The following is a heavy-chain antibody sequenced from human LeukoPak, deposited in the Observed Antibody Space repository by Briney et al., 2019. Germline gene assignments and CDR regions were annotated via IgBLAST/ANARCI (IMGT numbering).Heavy chain of an antibody. CDR3: ASLAMMGPGWYFDY. J-gene: IGHJ4*02. Sequence: GGSLRLSCAASGFTFSSYSMNWVRQAPGKGLEWVSSISSSSSYIYYADSVKGRFTISRDNAKNSLYLQMNSLRAEDTAVYYCASLAMMGPGWYFDYWGQGTLVTVSS. V-gene: IGHV3-21*01. CDR2: ISSSSSYI. D-gene: IGHD3-22*01. CDR1: GFTFSSYS.